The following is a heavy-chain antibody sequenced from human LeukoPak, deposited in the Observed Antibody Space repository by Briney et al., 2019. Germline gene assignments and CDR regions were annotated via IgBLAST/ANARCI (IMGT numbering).Heavy chain of an antibody. CDR1: GGSISSSSYY. V-gene: IGHV4-39*02. CDR2: IYSSGST. Sequence: SETLSLTCTVSGGSISSSSYYWGWIRQPPGKGLEWIGNIYSSGSTYYNPSLKSRVAISVDTSKNQFSLKLSSVTAADTAVYYCARDPTTVTTIFDSWGQGTLVTVSS. CDR3: ARDPTTVTTIFDS. J-gene: IGHJ4*02. D-gene: IGHD4-17*01.